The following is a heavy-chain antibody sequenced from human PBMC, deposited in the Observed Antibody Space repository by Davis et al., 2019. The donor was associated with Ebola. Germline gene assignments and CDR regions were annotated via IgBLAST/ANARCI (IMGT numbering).Heavy chain of an antibody. V-gene: IGHV3-30*03. CDR3: ARGLATVTTGWFDP. D-gene: IGHD4-17*01. CDR2: ISYDGSNK. Sequence: GESLKISCAASGFTFSSYGMHWVRQAPGKGLEWVAVISYDGSNKYYADSVKGRFTISRDNSKNTLYLQMNSLRAEDTAVYYCARGLATVTTGWFDPW. CDR1: GFTFSSYG. J-gene: IGHJ5*02.